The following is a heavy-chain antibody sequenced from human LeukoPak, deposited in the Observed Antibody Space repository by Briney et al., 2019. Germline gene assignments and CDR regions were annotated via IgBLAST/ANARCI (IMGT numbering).Heavy chain of an antibody. CDR1: GGSFSGYY. J-gene: IGHJ4*02. CDR2: INHSGST. Sequence: SETLSLTCAVYGGSFSGYYWSWIRQPPGKGLEWIGEINHSGSTNYNPSLKSRVTISVDTSKNQFSLKLSSVTAADTAVYYCARLGRVRYFDWLLPPKLPNGHYYFDYWGQGTLVTVSS. D-gene: IGHD3-9*01. CDR3: ARLGRVRYFDWLLPPKLPNGHYYFDY. V-gene: IGHV4-34*01.